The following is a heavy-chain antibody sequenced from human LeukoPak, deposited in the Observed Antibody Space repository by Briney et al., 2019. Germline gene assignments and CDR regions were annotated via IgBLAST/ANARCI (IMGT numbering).Heavy chain of an antibody. J-gene: IGHJ6*04. CDR1: GFPFSSHG. Sequence: PGGSLRLSCAGSGFPFSSHGMNWVRQAPGKGLEWVSGISPGGPTYYADSVKGRFTIPRDNAKNSLYLQMNSLRAEDTAVYYCAELGITMIGGVWGKGTTVTISS. D-gene: IGHD3-10*02. CDR2: ISPGGPT. CDR3: AELGITMIGGV. V-gene: IGHV3-69-1*02.